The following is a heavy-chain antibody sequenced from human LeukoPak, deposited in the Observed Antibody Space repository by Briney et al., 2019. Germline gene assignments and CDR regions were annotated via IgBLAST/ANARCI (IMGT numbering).Heavy chain of an antibody. V-gene: IGHV4-39*01. J-gene: IGHJ4*02. Sequence: SETLPLTCTVSGGSIGSSTYYWGWIRQPPGKGLEWIGSIYYDGSAYYNPSLKSRVTISIDTSKNQFSLRLSSVTAADTAVYHCARHPVSSKTLDYWGQGTLVTVSS. CDR2: IYYDGSA. D-gene: IGHD6-6*01. CDR3: ARHPVSSKTLDY. CDR1: GGSIGSSTYY.